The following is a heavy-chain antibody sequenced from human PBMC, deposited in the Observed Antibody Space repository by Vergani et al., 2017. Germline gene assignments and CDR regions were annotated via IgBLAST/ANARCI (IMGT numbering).Heavy chain of an antibody. J-gene: IGHJ4*02. Sequence: EVQLLESGGGLVQPGGSLRLSCAASGFTFSSYAMSWVRQAPGKGLEWVSAISGSGGSTYYADSVKGRLTISRDNSKNTLYLQMNSLRAEDTAVHYCAKGYYDFWSGYFYFDYWGQGTLVTVSS. V-gene: IGHV3-23*01. CDR2: ISGSGGST. CDR1: GFTFSSYA. D-gene: IGHD3-3*01. CDR3: AKGYYDFWSGYFYFDY.